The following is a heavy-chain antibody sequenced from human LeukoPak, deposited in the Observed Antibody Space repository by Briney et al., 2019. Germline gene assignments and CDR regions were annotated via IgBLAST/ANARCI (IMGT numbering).Heavy chain of an antibody. V-gene: IGHV4-39*01. CDR3: ARHLAAAGYRGYYYYYYYMDV. D-gene: IGHD6-13*01. CDR1: GGSISSSSYY. Sequence: PSETPSLTCTVSGGSISSSSYYWGWIRQPPGKGLEWIGSIYYSGSTYYNPSLKSRVTISVDTSKNQFSLKLSSVTAADTAVYYCARHLAAAGYRGYYYYYYYMDVWGKGTTVTVSS. J-gene: IGHJ6*03. CDR2: IYYSGST.